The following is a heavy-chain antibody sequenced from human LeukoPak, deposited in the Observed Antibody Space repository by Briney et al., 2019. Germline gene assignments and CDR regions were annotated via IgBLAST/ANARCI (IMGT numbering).Heavy chain of an antibody. CDR3: ARTYYDFWSGYCDY. CDR2: IRYDGSNK. CDR1: GFTFSSYG. J-gene: IGHJ4*02. V-gene: IGHV3-30*02. D-gene: IGHD3-3*01. Sequence: GGSLRLSCAASGFTFSSYGMHWVRQAPGKGLEWVAFIRYDGSNKYYADSVKGRFTISRDNSKNTLYLQMNSLRAEDTAVYYCARTYYDFWSGYCDYWGQGTLVTVSS.